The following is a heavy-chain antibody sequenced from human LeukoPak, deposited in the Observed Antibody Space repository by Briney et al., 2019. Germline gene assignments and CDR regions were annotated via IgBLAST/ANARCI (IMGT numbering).Heavy chain of an antibody. J-gene: IGHJ4*02. CDR3: ARYPHCSSTDCYVT. D-gene: IGHD2-2*01. V-gene: IGHV4-61*01. Sequence: SETLSLTCTVSGGSVSSSSYYWSWIRQPPGKGLEWIGYLSYSGSTNYNPSLKSRVSISVDTSKNQFSLKLSSVTAADTAGYYCARYPHCSSTDCYVTWGQGTLVIVPA. CDR1: GGSVSSSSYY. CDR2: LSYSGST.